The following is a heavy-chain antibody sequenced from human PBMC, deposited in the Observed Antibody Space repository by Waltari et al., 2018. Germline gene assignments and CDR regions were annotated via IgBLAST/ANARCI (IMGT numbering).Heavy chain of an antibody. CDR2: INHSGST. Sequence: QVQLQQWGAGLLKPSETLSLTCAVYGGSFSGYYWSWIRQPPGTGLGWIGEINHSGSTNDNPSRKSRVTISVDTSNNQFSLKLSSVAAADTAVYYCARAGYSSPTDYWGQGTLVTVSS. V-gene: IGHV4-34*01. CDR3: ARAGYSSPTDY. J-gene: IGHJ4*02. CDR1: GGSFSGYY. D-gene: IGHD6-13*01.